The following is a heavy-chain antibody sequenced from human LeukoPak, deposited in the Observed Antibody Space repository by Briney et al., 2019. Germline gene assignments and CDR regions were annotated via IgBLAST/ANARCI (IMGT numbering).Heavy chain of an antibody. CDR1: EFTFSGFV. Sequence: PGGSLRLSCADSEFTFSGFVIYWVRQAPGKGLEFVSGIGTNGRSTYYGNSVKGRFTISRDNSKNTVYLQMGTLRGEDTAVYYCARVGSNGYDLDYWGQGTLVIASS. CDR2: IGTNGRST. D-gene: IGHD5-12*01. CDR3: ARVGSNGYDLDY. V-gene: IGHV3-64*01. J-gene: IGHJ4*02.